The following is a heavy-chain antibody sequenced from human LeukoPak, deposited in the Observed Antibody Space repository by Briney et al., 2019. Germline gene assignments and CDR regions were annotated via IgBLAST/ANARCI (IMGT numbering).Heavy chain of an antibody. CDR3: AKDRYSNYGNWFDP. J-gene: IGHJ5*02. CDR2: ISGGGGTT. V-gene: IGHV3-23*01. Sequence: GGSLRLSCAASGFIFSDYAMNWVRQAPGKGLEWVSAISGGGGTTYYADSVKGRFAISRDNSKNTLYLQMNSLRDEDTALYYCAKDRYSNYGNWFDPWGQGTLVTVFS. CDR1: GFIFSDYA. D-gene: IGHD4-11*01.